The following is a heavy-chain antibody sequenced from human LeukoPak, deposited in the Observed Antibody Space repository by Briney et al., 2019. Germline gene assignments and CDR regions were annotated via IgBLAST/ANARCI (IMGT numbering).Heavy chain of an antibody. V-gene: IGHV3-48*03. J-gene: IGHJ4*02. CDR2: ISSSGSTI. CDR1: GFTFSSYE. D-gene: IGHD2-21*01. CDR3: ARDGTAGDDGGKSLDY. Sequence: GGSLRLSCAASGFTFSSYEMNWVRQAPGKGLEWVSYISSSGSTIYYADSVKGRFTISRDNAKNSLYLQMNSLRAEDTAVYYCARDGTAGDDGGKSLDYWGQGTLVTVSS.